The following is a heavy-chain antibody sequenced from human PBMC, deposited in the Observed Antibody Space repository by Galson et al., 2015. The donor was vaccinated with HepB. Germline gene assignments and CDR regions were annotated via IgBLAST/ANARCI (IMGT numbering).Heavy chain of an antibody. D-gene: IGHD2-15*01. CDR3: AKSLVSTPPGIDY. J-gene: IGHJ4*02. CDR2: VSGSGGST. V-gene: IGHV3-23*01. Sequence: SLRLSCAASGFTFSSYAMSWVRQAPGKGLEWVSVVSGSGGSTYYADSVKGRFTISRDNSKDTLYLQMNSLRAEDTAVYYCAKSLVSTPPGIDYWGQGTLVTVSS. CDR1: GFTFSSYA.